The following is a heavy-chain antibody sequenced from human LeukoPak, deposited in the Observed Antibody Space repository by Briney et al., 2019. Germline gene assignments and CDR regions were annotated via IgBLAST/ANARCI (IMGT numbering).Heavy chain of an antibody. D-gene: IGHD6-13*01. V-gene: IGHV4-34*01. J-gene: IGHJ4*02. CDR3: ARGPAAPRPMNEIDY. CDR1: GGSFSGYY. Sequence: SETLSLTCAVYGGSFSGYYWSWIRQPPGKGLEWIGEINHSGSTNYNPSLKSRVTISVDTSKNQFSLKLSSVTAADTAVYYCARGPAAPRPMNEIDYWGQGTLVTVSS. CDR2: INHSGST.